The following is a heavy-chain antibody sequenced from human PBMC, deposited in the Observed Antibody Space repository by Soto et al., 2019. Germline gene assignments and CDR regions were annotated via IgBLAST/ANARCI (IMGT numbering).Heavy chain of an antibody. D-gene: IGHD6-6*01. V-gene: IGHV4-39*01. CDR1: GGSISSSSYY. Sequence: SETLSLTCTVSGGSISSSSYYWGWIRQPPGKGLEWIGSIYYSGSTYYNPSLKSRVTISVDTSKNQFSLKLSSVTAADTAVYYCARKHLEQLVDYYYYYMDVWGKGTMVTVSS. CDR2: IYYSGST. J-gene: IGHJ6*03. CDR3: ARKHLEQLVDYYYYYMDV.